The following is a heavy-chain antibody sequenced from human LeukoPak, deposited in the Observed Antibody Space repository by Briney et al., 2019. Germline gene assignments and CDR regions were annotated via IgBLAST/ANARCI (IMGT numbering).Heavy chain of an antibody. V-gene: IGHV3-30*03. CDR3: APLAATTDY. D-gene: IGHD5-12*01. CDR2: ISHDGSNK. J-gene: IGHJ4*02. Sequence: PGRSLRLSCAASGFTFSSYGMHWVRQAPGKGLEWVTVISHDGSNKYYADSVQGRFIISRDNSKNTVYLQMNSLRAEDTAVYYCAPLAATTDYWGQGTLVTVSS. CDR1: GFTFSSYG.